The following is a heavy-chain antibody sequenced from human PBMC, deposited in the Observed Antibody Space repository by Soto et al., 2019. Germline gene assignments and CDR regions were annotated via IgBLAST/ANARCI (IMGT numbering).Heavy chain of an antibody. V-gene: IGHV3-48*01. CDR2: ISSSSSPI. Sequence: EVQLVESGGGLVQPGGSLRLSCAAAGFTFSSNDMNWVRQAPGKGLEWVSYISSSSSPIYYADSVRGRFTISRDNAKNSLYLQMSSLRAEDTTVYYCARTNLSLGALDIWGRGTMVPVS. J-gene: IGHJ3*02. CDR1: GFTFSSND. CDR3: ARTNLSLGALDI.